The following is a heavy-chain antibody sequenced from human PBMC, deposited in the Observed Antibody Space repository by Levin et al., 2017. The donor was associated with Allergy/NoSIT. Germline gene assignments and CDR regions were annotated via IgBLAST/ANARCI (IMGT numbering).Heavy chain of an antibody. CDR2: ISAYNGNT. CDR1: GYTFTSYG. Sequence: GESLKISCKASGYTFTSYGISWVRQAPGQGLEWMGWISAYNGNTNYAQKLQGRVTMTTDTSTSTAYMELRSLRSDDTAVYYCATTRAHDAFDIWGQGTMVTVSS. CDR3: ATTRAHDAFDI. D-gene: IGHD4-11*01. V-gene: IGHV1-18*01. J-gene: IGHJ3*02.